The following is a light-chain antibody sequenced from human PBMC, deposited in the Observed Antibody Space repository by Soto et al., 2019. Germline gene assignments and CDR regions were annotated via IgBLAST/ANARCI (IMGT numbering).Light chain of an antibody. CDR1: QSISSW. V-gene: IGKV1-5*01. J-gene: IGKJ1*01. Sequence: DIQMTQSPSTLSASVGDRVTITCRASQSISSWLAWYQQKPGKAPKLMIYDASSLESGVPLRFSGSGSGTEFTLTNSSLQPDDFATYYCQQYNSYRTFGQGTKVEIK. CDR2: DAS. CDR3: QQYNSYRT.